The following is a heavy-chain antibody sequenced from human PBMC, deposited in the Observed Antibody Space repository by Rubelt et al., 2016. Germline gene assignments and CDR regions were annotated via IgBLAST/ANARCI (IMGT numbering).Heavy chain of an antibody. Sequence: EVQLLESGGGLVQPGGSLRLSCAASGFTFSSYSMNWVRQAPGKGLEWVSYISSISSTIYYADSVKGRFTISRDNAKNSLYLQMSSLRAEETAVYYCARGPGGMDVWGQGTTVTVSS. CDR3: ARGPGGMDV. CDR1: GFTFSSYS. CDR2: ISSISSTI. V-gene: IGHV3-48*04. J-gene: IGHJ6*02.